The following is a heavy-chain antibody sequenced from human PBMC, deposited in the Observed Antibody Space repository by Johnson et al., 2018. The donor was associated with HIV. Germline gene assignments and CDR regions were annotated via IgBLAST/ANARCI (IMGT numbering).Heavy chain of an antibody. CDR2: IYSDSGTSGT. CDR3: ARGYILTGYPAFDI. D-gene: IGHD3-9*01. J-gene: IGHJ3*02. CDR1: GFTFSSYA. Sequence: QMLLVESGGGVVQPGRSLRLSCAASGFTFSSYAMHWVRQAPGKGLEWVSRIYSDSGTSGTNYADSVKGRFTISRDNSKNTVYLQMHSLRGEDTAVYYCARGYILTGYPAFDIWGQGTMVTVSS. V-gene: IGHV3-NL1*01.